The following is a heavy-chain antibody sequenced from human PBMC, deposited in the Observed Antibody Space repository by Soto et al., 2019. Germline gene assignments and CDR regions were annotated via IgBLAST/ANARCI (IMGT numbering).Heavy chain of an antibody. CDR3: ARDLNHYDFWSGYPPFGP. V-gene: IGHV1-18*01. Sequence: ASVKVSCKSSGYTFTSYGISWVRQAPGQGLEWMGWISAYNGNTNYAQKLQGRVTMTTDTSTSTAYMELRSLRSDDTAVYYCARDLNHYDFWSGYPPFGPWGQGTLVTV. CDR2: ISAYNGNT. CDR1: GYTFTSYG. J-gene: IGHJ5*02. D-gene: IGHD3-3*01.